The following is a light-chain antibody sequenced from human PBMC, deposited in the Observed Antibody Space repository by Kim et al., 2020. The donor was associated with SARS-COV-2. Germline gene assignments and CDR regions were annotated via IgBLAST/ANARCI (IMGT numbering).Light chain of an antibody. Sequence: GRSITITCTRNSGDSNDYNYVPWYQQHPGNAPILMIYGVSNRPTGVSNRFSGSKSGNTASLTISVLQAEDEADYYCSSYTSSSTLVFGGGTQLTVL. CDR2: GVS. V-gene: IGLV2-14*03. CDR3: SSYTSSSTLV. CDR1: SGDSNDYNY. J-gene: IGLJ2*01.